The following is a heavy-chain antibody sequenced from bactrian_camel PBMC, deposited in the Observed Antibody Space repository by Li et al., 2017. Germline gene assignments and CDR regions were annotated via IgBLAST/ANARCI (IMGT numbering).Heavy chain of an antibody. CDR2: IYTGGRST. CDR3: VREEKEVVALMGFGY. Sequence: VQLVESGGGSVQAGGSLRLSCAASGNTYNAFCMGWFRQAPGKEREGVAVIYTGGRSTNYANSVKGRFTISRDNAKNTVYLQMTSLKPEDTAAYYCVREEKEVVALMGFGYWGQGTQVTVS. V-gene: IGHV3S40*01. D-gene: IGHD2*01. CDR1: GNTYNAFC. J-gene: IGHJ6*01.